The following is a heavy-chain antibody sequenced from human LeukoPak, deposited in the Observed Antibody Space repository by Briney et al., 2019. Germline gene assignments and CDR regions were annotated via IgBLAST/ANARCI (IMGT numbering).Heavy chain of an antibody. CDR1: GYTFTGYY. Sequence: ASVKVSCKASGYTFTGYYMHWVRQAPGQGLEWMGWINPNSGGTNYAQKLQGRVTMTTDTSTSTAYMELRSLRSDDTAVYYCARDQPPRLGGEDYGGGGTLVTVSS. CDR2: INPNSGGT. J-gene: IGHJ4*02. V-gene: IGHV1-2*02. D-gene: IGHD3-10*01. CDR3: ARDQPPRLGGEDY.